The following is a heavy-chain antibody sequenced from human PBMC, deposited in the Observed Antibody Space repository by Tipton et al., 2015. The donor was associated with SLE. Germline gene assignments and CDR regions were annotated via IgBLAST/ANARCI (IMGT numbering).Heavy chain of an antibody. CDR1: RGSFSGYA. Sequence: TLSLTCAVSRGSFSGYAWNWIRQAPGKGPEWIGEISHSGSANYNASLKGRVTMSLDKSNNQFSLRLSSVTAADTAVYYCARGVSGYFSYCYMDVWGKGTTVTISS. CDR2: ISHSGSA. D-gene: IGHD3-16*01. V-gene: IGHV4-34*01. J-gene: IGHJ6*03. CDR3: ARGVSGYFSYCYMDV.